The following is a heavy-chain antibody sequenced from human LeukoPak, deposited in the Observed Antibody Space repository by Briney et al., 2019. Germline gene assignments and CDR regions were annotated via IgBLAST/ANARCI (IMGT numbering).Heavy chain of an antibody. D-gene: IGHD4-17*01. CDR1: GYTFTSYG. CDR3: ARSLYGDYFDY. J-gene: IGHJ4*02. Sequence: ASLKVSCKASGYTFTSYGISWVRQAPGQGVERMGWISAYNGNTNYAQKLQGRVTITTDTSTSTAYMELRSLRSDDTAVYYCARSLYGDYFDYWGQGTLVTVSS. CDR2: ISAYNGNT. V-gene: IGHV1-18*01.